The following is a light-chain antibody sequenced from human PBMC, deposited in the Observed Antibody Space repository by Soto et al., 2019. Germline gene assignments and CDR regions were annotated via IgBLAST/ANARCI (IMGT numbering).Light chain of an antibody. Sequence: EIVMGRSPATLSVSPGERATLSCRASQSFSSNLAWYQQKPGQAPRLLIYGASTRATGVPARFSGSGSGTEFTLTISSLQSEDFEVYYCQQYNNWPRTFGQGTRLEIK. J-gene: IGKJ5*01. CDR3: QQYNNWPRT. V-gene: IGKV3-15*01. CDR2: GAS. CDR1: QSFSSN.